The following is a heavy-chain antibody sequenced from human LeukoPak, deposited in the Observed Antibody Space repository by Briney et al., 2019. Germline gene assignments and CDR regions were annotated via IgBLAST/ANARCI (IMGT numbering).Heavy chain of an antibody. J-gene: IGHJ4*02. D-gene: IGHD2-15*01. CDR3: ARGYCSGGSCYHFDY. V-gene: IGHV4-34*01. CDR2: INHSGST. Sequence: SETLSLTCAVYGGSFCGYYWSWIRQPPGKGLEWIGEINHSGSTNYNPSLKSRVTISVDTSKNQFSLKLSSVTAADTAVYYCARGYCSGGSCYHFDYWGQGTLVTVSS. CDR1: GGSFCGYY.